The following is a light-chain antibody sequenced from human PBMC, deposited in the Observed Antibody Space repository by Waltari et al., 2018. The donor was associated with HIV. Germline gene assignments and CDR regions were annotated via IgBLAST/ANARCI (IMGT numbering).Light chain of an antibody. CDR1: PSVSSW. Sequence: DIQMTQSPSPLSASVGDLVTISCRASPSVSSWLAWYQQKPGRVPNVLIYKASTLASGVPSRFSGSGSGTNFTLTISSLQSEDVATYYCQQYNSYSRAFGQGTKVEIK. J-gene: IGKJ1*01. CDR3: QQYNSYSRA. V-gene: IGKV1-5*03. CDR2: KAS.